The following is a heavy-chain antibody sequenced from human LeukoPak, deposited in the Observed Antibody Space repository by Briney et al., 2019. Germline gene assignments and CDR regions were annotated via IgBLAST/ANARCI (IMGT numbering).Heavy chain of an antibody. CDR1: GFTFSSYA. CDR2: ISGSGGST. Sequence: PGGSLRLSCAASGFTFSSYAMSWVRQAPGKGLEWVSAISGSGGSTYYADSVKGRFTISRDNSKNTLYLQMNSLRAEDTAVYYCARGPIAAAGTGWFDPWGQGTLVTVSS. CDR3: ARGPIAAAGTGWFDP. D-gene: IGHD6-13*01. V-gene: IGHV3-23*01. J-gene: IGHJ5*02.